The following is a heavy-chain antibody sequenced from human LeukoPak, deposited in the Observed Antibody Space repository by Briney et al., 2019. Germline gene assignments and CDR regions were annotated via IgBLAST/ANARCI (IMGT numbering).Heavy chain of an antibody. CDR2: INSDGSTT. J-gene: IGHJ6*02. CDR3: AGAAYYMDV. D-gene: IGHD3-10*01. CDR1: GFTFSNYW. Sequence: GGSLRLSCAASGFTFSNYWMHWVRQAPGKGLVWVSRINSDGSTTNYADSVKGRFTISRDNAKNTLYLQMNSLRAEDTSVYYCAGAAYYMDVWGQGTTVTVSS. V-gene: IGHV3-74*01.